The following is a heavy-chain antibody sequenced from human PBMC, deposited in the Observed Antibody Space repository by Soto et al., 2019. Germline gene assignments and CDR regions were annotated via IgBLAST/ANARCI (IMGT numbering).Heavy chain of an antibody. CDR3: ARDGVRNPYCSGWTKVGAFDI. V-gene: IGHV4-4*02. J-gene: IGHJ3*02. Sequence: QVQLQESGPGLVKPSGTLSLTCAVSSGSISSSNWWSWVRQPPGKGLEWIGEIYHSGGTNYNPSLKSRVTISVDKSKNQFSLKLSYVTAADTAVYYCARDGVRNPYCSGWTKVGAFDIWGQGTMVTVSS. D-gene: IGHD6-19*01. CDR1: SGSISSSNW. CDR2: IYHSGGT.